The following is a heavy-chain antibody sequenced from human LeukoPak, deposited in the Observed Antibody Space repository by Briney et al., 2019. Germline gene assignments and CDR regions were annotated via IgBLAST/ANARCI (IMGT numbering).Heavy chain of an antibody. Sequence: SETLSLTCTVSGGSISSSSYYWGWIRQPPGKGLEWIGSIYYSGSTYYNPSLKSRVTLSVDTSKNQFSLKLSSVTAADTAVYYCARDPTVTDYYYYYYMDVWGKGTTVTVSS. CDR1: GGSISSSSYY. CDR2: IYYSGST. D-gene: IGHD4-17*01. J-gene: IGHJ6*03. CDR3: ARDPTVTDYYYYYYMDV. V-gene: IGHV4-39*07.